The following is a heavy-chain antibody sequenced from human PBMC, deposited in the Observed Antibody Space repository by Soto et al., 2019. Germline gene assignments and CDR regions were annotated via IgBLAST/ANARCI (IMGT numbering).Heavy chain of an antibody. CDR3: VRAGTKLSPHRYIVAAGHFDS. CDR2: IFYSGNT. J-gene: IGHJ4*02. CDR1: GGSISSDDYY. D-gene: IGHD5-12*01. Sequence: QVQLQESGPGLVKPSQTLSLTCTVSGGSISSDDYYWSWIRQTPGRGLEWIGFIFYSGNTYYNPSLTTRASISVDTSTHQFFLTLTSATATDTAVYSCVRAGTKLSPHRYIVAAGHFDSWCQGALVTVSS. V-gene: IGHV4-30-4*01.